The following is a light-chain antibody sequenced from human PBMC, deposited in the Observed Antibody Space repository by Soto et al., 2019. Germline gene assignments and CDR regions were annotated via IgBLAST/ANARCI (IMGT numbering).Light chain of an antibody. J-gene: IGKJ3*01. CDR2: AAS. CDR3: QQSYSTLIFT. CDR1: QSISSF. V-gene: IGKV1-39*01. Sequence: DIQMTQSPSSLSASVGDIVTITCRASQSISSFLNWYQQMTGKAPKLLIYAASILQSGVPSRFSGSGSSTDFTLTISGLQREDFATYYCQQSYSTLIFTFGPGTKVDIK.